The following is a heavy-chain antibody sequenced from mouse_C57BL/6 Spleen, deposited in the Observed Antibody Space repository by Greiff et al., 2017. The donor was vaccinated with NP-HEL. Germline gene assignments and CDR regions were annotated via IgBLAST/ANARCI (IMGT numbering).Heavy chain of an antibody. J-gene: IGHJ1*03. D-gene: IGHD2-4*01. Sequence: QVQLQQSGAELVKPGASVKLSCKASGYTFTSYWMQWVKQRPGQGLEWIGEIDPSDSYTNYNQKFKGKATLTVDTSSSTAYMQLSSLTSEDSAVYYCARFDDYERYFDVWGTGTTVTVSS. CDR3: ARFDDYERYFDV. CDR2: IDPSDSYT. CDR1: GYTFTSYW. V-gene: IGHV1-50*01.